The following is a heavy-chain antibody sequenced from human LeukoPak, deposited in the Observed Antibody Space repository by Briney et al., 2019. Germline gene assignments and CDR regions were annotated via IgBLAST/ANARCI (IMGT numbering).Heavy chain of an antibody. CDR3: AKDGFDYGDYVTLYYFDY. J-gene: IGHJ4*02. D-gene: IGHD4-17*01. Sequence: GSLRLSCAASGFTFSSYAMSWVRQAPGKGLEWVSAISGSGGSTYYANSVKGRFTIPRDNSKNTLYLQMNSLRAEDTAVYYCAKDGFDYGDYVTLYYFDYWGQGTLVTVSS. V-gene: IGHV3-23*01. CDR2: ISGSGGST. CDR1: GFTFSSYA.